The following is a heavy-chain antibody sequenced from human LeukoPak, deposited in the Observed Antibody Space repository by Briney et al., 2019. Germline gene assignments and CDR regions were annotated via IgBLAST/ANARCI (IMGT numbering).Heavy chain of an antibody. J-gene: IGHJ3*02. CDR2: INPNSGGT. D-gene: IGHD3-10*01. V-gene: IGHV1-2*02. CDR1: GYTFTGYY. CDR3: ARGITMVRGVIIRGAFDI. Sequence: GASVKVSCKASGYTFTGYYMHWVRQAPGQGLEWMGWINPNSGGTNYAQKFQGRVTMTRDTSISTAYMELCRLRSDDTAVYYCARGITMVRGVIIRGAFDIWGQGTMVTVSS.